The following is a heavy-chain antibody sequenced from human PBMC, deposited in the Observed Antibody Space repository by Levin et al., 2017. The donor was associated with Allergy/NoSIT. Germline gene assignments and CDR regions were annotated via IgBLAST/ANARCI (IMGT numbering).Heavy chain of an antibody. D-gene: IGHD1-14*01. V-gene: IGHV4-30-4*01. CDR3: ARDIQPAAGGGMDV. J-gene: IGHJ6*02. CDR2: TYYSGFT. CDR1: GGSMRTGDYY. Sequence: SETLSLTCTVSGGSMRTGDYYWTWVRQPPGKGLEWIGYTYYSGFTFYNPSLKSRLTISPDPSNNQFSLMLTSVTAADTAVYYCARDIQPAAGGGMDVWGQGTTVTVSS.